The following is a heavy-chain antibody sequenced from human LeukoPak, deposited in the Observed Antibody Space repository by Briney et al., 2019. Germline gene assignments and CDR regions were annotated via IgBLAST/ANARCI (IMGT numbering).Heavy chain of an antibody. CDR1: GGSISSSSSY. V-gene: IGHV4-39*01. CDR2: IYYGGST. J-gene: IGHJ4*02. D-gene: IGHD3-22*01. CDR3: TRHGPYYYDSSFDH. Sequence: PSETLSLTCTVSGGSISSSSSYWGWIRQPPGKGLEWIGSIYYGGSTYYNPSLKSRVTISVDTSKNQFSLKLTSVTAADTAVYYCTRHGPYYYDSSFDHWGQGTLVTVSS.